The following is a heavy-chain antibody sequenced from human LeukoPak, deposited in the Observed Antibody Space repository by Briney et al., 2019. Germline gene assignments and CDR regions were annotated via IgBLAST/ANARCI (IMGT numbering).Heavy chain of an antibody. CDR2: INHSGST. CDR1: GGSVSTSSYY. V-gene: IGHV4-39*07. Sequence: SETLSLTCTVSGGSVSTSSYYWGWIRQPPGKGLEWIGEINHSGSTNYNPSLKSRVTISVDTSKNQFSLKLSSVTAADTAVHYCARGKRHFDYWGQGTLVTVSS. J-gene: IGHJ4*02. CDR3: ARGKRHFDY.